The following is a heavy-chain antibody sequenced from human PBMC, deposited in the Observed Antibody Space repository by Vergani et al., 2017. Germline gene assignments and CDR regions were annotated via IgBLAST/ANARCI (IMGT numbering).Heavy chain of an antibody. D-gene: IGHD6-13*01. Sequence: EVQLLESGGGLVQPGGSLRLSCAASGFTFSSYAMSWVRQAPGKGLEWVSAISCSGGSTYYADSVKGRFTISRDNSKNTLCLQMNSLRAEDTAVYYCAKGLGIAAASDYWGQGTLVTVSS. CDR3: AKGLGIAAASDY. CDR2: ISCSGGST. CDR1: GFTFSSYA. J-gene: IGHJ4*02. V-gene: IGHV3-23*01.